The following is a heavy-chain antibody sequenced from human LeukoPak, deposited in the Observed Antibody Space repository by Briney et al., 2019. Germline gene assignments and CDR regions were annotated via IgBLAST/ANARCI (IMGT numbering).Heavy chain of an antibody. CDR3: ARGTTAVVNFDY. CDR1: GGSFSGYY. CDR2: INHSGST. J-gene: IGHJ4*02. V-gene: IGHV4-34*01. D-gene: IGHD4-23*01. Sequence: SETLSLTCAVYGGSFSGYYWSWIRQPPGKGLEWIGEINHSGSTNYNPSLKSRVTISVDTSKNQFSLKLSSVTAADTAVYHCARGTTAVVNFDYWGQGTLVTVSS.